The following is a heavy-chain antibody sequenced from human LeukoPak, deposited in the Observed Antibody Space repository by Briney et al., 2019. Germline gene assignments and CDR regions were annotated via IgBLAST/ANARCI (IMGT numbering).Heavy chain of an antibody. J-gene: IGHJ6*03. Sequence: SETLSLTCTVSGYSISSGHYWGWIRQPPGKGLEWIGSMYHSGSTYYNPPLKSRVTISEDTSKNQFSLKLRSVTAADTAVYYCARHRYYYRSGSYYGAPYYMDVWGKGTTVTISS. CDR1: GYSISSGHY. CDR3: ARHRYYYRSGSYYGAPYYMDV. CDR2: MYHSGST. V-gene: IGHV4-38-2*02. D-gene: IGHD3-10*01.